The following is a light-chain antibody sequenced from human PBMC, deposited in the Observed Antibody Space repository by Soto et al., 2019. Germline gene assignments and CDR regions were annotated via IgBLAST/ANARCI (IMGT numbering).Light chain of an antibody. V-gene: IGKV3-15*01. CDR3: QQYNNWPPGT. J-gene: IGKJ1*01. CDR1: QSLSSN. CDR2: GAS. Sequence: EIVMTQSPATLSVSPGERATLSCRASQSLSSNLAWYQQKPGQAPRLLIYGASTRATGIPARFSGSGSGTELTLTISSLQSEDLAVYYCQQYNNWPPGTFGQGTKVEIK.